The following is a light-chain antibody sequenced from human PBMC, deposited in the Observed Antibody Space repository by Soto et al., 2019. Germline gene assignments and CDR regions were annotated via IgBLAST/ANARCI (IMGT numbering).Light chain of an antibody. J-gene: IGKJ2*01. CDR1: QTVGSNY. V-gene: IGKV3-20*01. CDR2: GAS. Sequence: DIVLTQSPGTLSLSPGERATLSCRASQTVGSNYLAWYQQKPGQAPRILMYGASSRATGIPDRFSGSGSGTDFTLTISRLEPEDFAVYYCQQYGGSPLYTFGQGTKLEIK. CDR3: QQYGGSPLYT.